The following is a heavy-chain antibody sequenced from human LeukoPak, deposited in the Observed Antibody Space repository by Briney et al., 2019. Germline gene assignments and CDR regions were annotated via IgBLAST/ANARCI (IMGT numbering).Heavy chain of an antibody. CDR3: ARDHYDSSGYYLNYYYYYGMDV. J-gene: IGHJ6*02. D-gene: IGHD3-22*01. Sequence: GGSLRLSCAASGFTFSSYAMHRVRQAPGKGLEWVAVISYDGSNKYYADSVKGRFTISRDNSKNTLYLQMNSLRAEDTAVYYCARDHYDSSGYYLNYYYYYGMDVWGQGTTVTVSS. CDR2: ISYDGSNK. V-gene: IGHV3-30*04. CDR1: GFTFSSYA.